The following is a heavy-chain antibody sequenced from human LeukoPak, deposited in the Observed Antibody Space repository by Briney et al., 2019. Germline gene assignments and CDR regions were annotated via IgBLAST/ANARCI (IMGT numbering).Heavy chain of an antibody. CDR3: ARLGYDSGGPSGFGP. D-gene: IGHD2-15*01. CDR1: GDSISNYY. J-gene: IGHJ5*02. V-gene: IGHV4-59*12. Sequence: PSETLSLTCTVSGDSISNYYWSWIRQPPGKGLEWIGYIYYSGSTNYNPSLKGRVTISVDTSKNQFSLKLSSVTAADTAVYYCARLGYDSGGPSGFGPWGQGTLVTVSS. CDR2: IYYSGST.